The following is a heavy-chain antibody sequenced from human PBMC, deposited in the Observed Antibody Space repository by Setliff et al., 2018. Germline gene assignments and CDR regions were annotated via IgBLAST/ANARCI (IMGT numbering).Heavy chain of an antibody. CDR2: INPDATTT. D-gene: IGHD3-10*01. Sequence: GGSLRLSCAASGFTFSSHWMHWVRQVPGKGLAWVSQINPDATTTYYADSVKGRFTISRDNAKTTLYLQMNSLRVEDTAVYFCARDPRDGSSSPMADNWGQGTLVTVS. CDR3: ARDPRDGSSSPMADN. V-gene: IGHV3-74*01. CDR1: GFTFSSHW. J-gene: IGHJ4*02.